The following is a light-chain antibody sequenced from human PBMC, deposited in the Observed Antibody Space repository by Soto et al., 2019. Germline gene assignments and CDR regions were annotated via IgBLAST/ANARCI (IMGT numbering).Light chain of an antibody. V-gene: IGKV1-5*01. CDR1: QTISSW. J-gene: IGKJ5*01. CDR3: QQYHTSSIT. CDR2: DAS. Sequence: TPTTKSPSTLSAYVEDRVTIPCRASQTISSWLAWYQQKPGKAPNLLIYDASTLERGVPSRFSGTGSGTEFTLTIDSLQPDDFATYYCQQYHTSSITFGQGRRLEVK.